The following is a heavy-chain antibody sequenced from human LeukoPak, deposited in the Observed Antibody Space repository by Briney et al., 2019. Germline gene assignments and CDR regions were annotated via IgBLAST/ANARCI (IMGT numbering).Heavy chain of an antibody. Sequence: NPGGSLRLSCAASGFTFSSYGMHWVRQAPAKGLEWVAFIRYDGSNKYYADSVKGRFTISRDNSKNTLYLQMNSLRAEDTAVYYGHSSGYYGFDYWGQGTLVTVSS. J-gene: IGHJ4*02. CDR1: GFTFSSYG. V-gene: IGHV3-30*02. CDR2: IRYDGSNK. CDR3: HSSGYYGFDY. D-gene: IGHD3-22*01.